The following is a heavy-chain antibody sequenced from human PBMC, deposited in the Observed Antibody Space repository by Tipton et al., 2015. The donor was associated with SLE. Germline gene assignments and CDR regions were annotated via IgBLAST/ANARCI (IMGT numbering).Heavy chain of an antibody. Sequence: TLSLTCTVYGGSFSGYYWSWIRQPPGKGLEWIGEINHSGSTYYNPSLKSRVTISVDTSKNQFSLKLSSVTAADTAVYYCARKIEAVVNHYFDYWGQGPLVAFSS. CDR2: INHSGST. J-gene: IGHJ4*02. CDR1: GGSFSGYY. V-gene: IGHV4-34*01. CDR3: ARKIEAVVNHYFDY.